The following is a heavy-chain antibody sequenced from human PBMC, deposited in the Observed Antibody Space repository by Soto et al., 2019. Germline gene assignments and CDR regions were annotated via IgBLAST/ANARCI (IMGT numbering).Heavy chain of an antibody. J-gene: IGHJ6*02. CDR2: IYPGDSDI. V-gene: IGHV5-51*01. D-gene: IGHD4-17*01. CDR3: ARHLGDPRYYSDGMDG. Sequence: GESLKISCKGSGYSFTSNWIGWVRQMPGKGLELMGIIYPGDSDIRYSPSFQGQVTISADKSISTTYLQWSSLKASDTAMYYCARHLGDPRYYSDGMDGWGQGTAVTVSS. CDR1: GYSFTSNW.